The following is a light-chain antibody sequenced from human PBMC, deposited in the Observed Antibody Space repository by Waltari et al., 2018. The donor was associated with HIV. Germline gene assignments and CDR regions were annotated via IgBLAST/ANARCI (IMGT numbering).Light chain of an antibody. J-gene: IGLJ2*01. CDR2: NDD. V-gene: IGLV1-36*01. CDR1: DSNIGSHA. Sequence: QSVLTQSPSVSEAPGPSVTISCSGRDSNIGSHAVTWYQQFPVKPPRLLVHNDDLILSEGSDRLSASKSGTSASLAINDLQSEHESHYYCAAWDYGLNGVIVGGGTKVTVL. CDR3: AAWDYGLNGVI.